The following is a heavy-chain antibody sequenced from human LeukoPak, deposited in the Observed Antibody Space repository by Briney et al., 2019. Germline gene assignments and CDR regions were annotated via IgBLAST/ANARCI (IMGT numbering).Heavy chain of an antibody. CDR3: AREYGSGSYTGIDY. D-gene: IGHD3-10*01. V-gene: IGHV1-18*01. Sequence: ASVKVSCKASGYTFINYGITWVRQPPGQGLEWMGWISAYNSAYNGNTHYAQKLQGRVTMTTDTSKNTGYMELRSLRSDDTAVYYCAREYGSGSYTGIDYWGQGTLVTVSS. CDR2: ISAYNSAYNGNT. J-gene: IGHJ4*02. CDR1: GYTFINYG.